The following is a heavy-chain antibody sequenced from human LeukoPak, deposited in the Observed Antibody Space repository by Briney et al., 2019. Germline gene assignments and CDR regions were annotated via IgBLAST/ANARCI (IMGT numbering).Heavy chain of an antibody. Sequence: SGTLSLTCAVSGGSISSSNWWSWVRQPPGKGLEWIGEIYHSGSTNYNPSLKSRVSISFDTSKNQFSLKLTSVTAADTAVYYCARHAQSPYSGSFDYWGQGILVTVSS. CDR1: GGSISSSNW. D-gene: IGHD1-26*01. V-gene: IGHV4-4*02. J-gene: IGHJ4*02. CDR3: ARHAQSPYSGSFDY. CDR2: IYHSGST.